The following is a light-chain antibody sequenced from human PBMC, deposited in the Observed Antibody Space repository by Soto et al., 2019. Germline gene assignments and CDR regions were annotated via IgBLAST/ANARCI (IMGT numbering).Light chain of an antibody. CDR2: DVI. CDR1: SSDIGNYNY. Sequence: QSVLTQPDSVSGPPGQSVAISCTAASSDIGNYNYVSWYQQRPGKVPKLIIHDVIDRPSGFFDRFSGSKSGNTASLTISGLQAEDEADYYCSSYTSTSTYVFGTGTKVTVL. CDR3: SSYTSTSTYV. V-gene: IGLV2-14*03. J-gene: IGLJ1*01.